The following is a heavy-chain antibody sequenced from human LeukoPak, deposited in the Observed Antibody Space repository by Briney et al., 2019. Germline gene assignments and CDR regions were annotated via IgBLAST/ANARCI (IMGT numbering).Heavy chain of an antibody. CDR3: ARGNRGYSYGYYY. Sequence: SETLSLTCAVYGGSFSGYYWSWIRQPPGKGLEWIGEINHSGSTNYNPSLKSRVTISVDTSKNQFSLKLSSVTAADTAVYYCARGNRGYSYGYYYWGQGTPVTVSS. D-gene: IGHD5-18*01. CDR2: INHSGST. J-gene: IGHJ4*02. CDR1: GGSFSGYY. V-gene: IGHV4-34*01.